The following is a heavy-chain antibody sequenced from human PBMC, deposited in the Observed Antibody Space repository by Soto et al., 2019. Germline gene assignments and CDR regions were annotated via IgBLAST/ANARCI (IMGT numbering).Heavy chain of an antibody. CDR3: ARDYYDSSGFFGYYYGMDV. CDR1: GFTLSTYA. V-gene: IGHV3-23*01. J-gene: IGHJ6*02. CDR2: SSGSGGST. Sequence: EVQLLESGGGLVQPGGSLRLSCAASGFTLSTYAMRWVRQAPGKGLEWVSASSGSGGSTYYADSVKGRFTISRDSAKKSLYLQMNSLRAEDTAVYYCARDYYDSSGFFGYYYGMDVWGQGTTVTVSS. D-gene: IGHD3-22*01.